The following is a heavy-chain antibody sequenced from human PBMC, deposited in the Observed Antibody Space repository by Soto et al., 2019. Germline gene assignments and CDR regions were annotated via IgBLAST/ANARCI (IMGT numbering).Heavy chain of an antibody. CDR3: ARSRGKVVVVDTHYGMDV. V-gene: IGHV1-69*01. CDR1: GGTFSSYA. J-gene: IGHJ6*02. Sequence: QVQLVQSGAEVKKPGSSVKVSCKASGGTFSSYAISWVRQAPGQGLEWMGGIIPIFGTANYAQKFQGRVTITGEESTSTAYMELSSLRSEDTAVYYCARSRGKVVVVDTHYGMDVWGQGTTVTVSS. CDR2: IIPIFGTA. D-gene: IGHD2-15*01.